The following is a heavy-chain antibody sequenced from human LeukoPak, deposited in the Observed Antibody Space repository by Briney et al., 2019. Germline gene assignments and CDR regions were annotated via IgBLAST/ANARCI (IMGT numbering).Heavy chain of an antibody. CDR2: ISAYNGNT. J-gene: IGHJ3*02. V-gene: IGHV1-18*01. CDR3: ARRSSTHAFDI. D-gene: IGHD3-10*01. Sequence: GASVKVSCKASGYTFTSYGISWVRQAPGQGLEWMGWISAYNGNTNYAQKLQGRVTMTRDTSISTAYMDLRSLKSDDTAIYYCARRSSTHAFDIWGQGTMLTVSP. CDR1: GYTFTSYG.